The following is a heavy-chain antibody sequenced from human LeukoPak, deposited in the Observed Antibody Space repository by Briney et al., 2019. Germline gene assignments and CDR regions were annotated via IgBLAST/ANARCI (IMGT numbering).Heavy chain of an antibody. Sequence: GGSLRLSRAASGLTFNRYWMDWVRQAPGKGLVWVSRINPDGTGTDYADTVKGRFTISRDNAKNTLYLQMNSLGADDTAVYYCANVYCASDCYSWGQGALVTVSS. J-gene: IGHJ5*02. D-gene: IGHD2-21*02. CDR2: INPDGTGT. CDR1: GLTFNRYW. CDR3: ANVYCASDCYS. V-gene: IGHV3-74*01.